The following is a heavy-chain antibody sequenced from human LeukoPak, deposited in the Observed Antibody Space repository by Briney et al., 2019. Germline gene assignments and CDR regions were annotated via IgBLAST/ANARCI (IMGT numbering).Heavy chain of an antibody. CDR2: INPSGGST. CDR1: GYRFTSYD. D-gene: IGHD2-2*01. J-gene: IGHJ4*02. Sequence: GASVKVSCKASGYRFTSYDMHWVRQAPGQGLEWMGIINPSGGSTSHAQRFQGRVAMTRDTSTTTVYMEVNSLTSEDTAVYFCARDGPTAAPFDYWGQGTLVTVSS. V-gene: IGHV1-46*01. CDR3: ARDGPTAAPFDY.